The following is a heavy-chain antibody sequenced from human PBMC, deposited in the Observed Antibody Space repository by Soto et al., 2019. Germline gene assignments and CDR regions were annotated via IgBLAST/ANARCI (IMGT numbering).Heavy chain of an antibody. D-gene: IGHD3-9*01. V-gene: IGHV1-18*01. CDR1: GYTFTSYG. J-gene: IGHJ6*02. CDR2: ISAYNGNT. Sequence: GASVKVSCKASGYTFTSYGISWVRQAPGQGLEWMGWISAYNGNTNYAQKLQGRVTMTTDTSTSTAYMELSSLRSEDTAVYYCARDQGYDILTKYYYYYGMDVWGQGTTVTVSS. CDR3: ARDQGYDILTKYYYYYGMDV.